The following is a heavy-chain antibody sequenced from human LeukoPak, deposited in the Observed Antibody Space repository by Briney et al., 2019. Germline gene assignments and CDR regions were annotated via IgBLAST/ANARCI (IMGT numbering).Heavy chain of an antibody. J-gene: IGHJ4*02. CDR2: IYSGGST. CDR3: AKDFRIGYSAHFDY. D-gene: IGHD2-21*01. Sequence: GGSLRLSCAASGFTVSSNYMSWVRQAPGKGLEWVSVIYSGGSTYYADSVKGRFTISRDNSKNTLYLQMNSLRAEDTAVYYCAKDFRIGYSAHFDYWGQGAQVTVSS. V-gene: IGHV3-53*01. CDR1: GFTVSSNY.